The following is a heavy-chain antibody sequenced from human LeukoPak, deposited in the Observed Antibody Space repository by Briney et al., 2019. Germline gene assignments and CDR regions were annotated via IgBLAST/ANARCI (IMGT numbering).Heavy chain of an antibody. CDR1: GFTFSDYY. Sequence: GGSLRLSCAASGFTFSDYYMSWIRQAPGKGLEWVSYISSSGSTIYYADSVKGRFTISRDNAKNSLYLQMNSLRAEDTAVYYCARVEYSGYIRDDYFDYWGQGTLVTVSS. CDR3: ARVEYSGYIRDDYFDY. D-gene: IGHD5-12*01. J-gene: IGHJ4*02. V-gene: IGHV3-11*04. CDR2: ISSSGSTI.